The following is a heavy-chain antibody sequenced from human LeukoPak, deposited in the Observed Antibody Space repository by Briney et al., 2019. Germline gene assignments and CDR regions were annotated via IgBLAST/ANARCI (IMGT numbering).Heavy chain of an antibody. D-gene: IGHD3-10*01. CDR2: IYYSGST. Sequence: SETLSLTCTVSGGSISSSSYYWGWIRQPPGKGLEWIGSIYYSGSTYYNPSLKSRVTISVDTSKNQFSLKLSSVTAADTAVYYCAREGPSGSDYWGQGTLVTVSS. CDR1: GGSISSSSYY. CDR3: AREGPSGSDY. V-gene: IGHV4-39*07. J-gene: IGHJ4*02.